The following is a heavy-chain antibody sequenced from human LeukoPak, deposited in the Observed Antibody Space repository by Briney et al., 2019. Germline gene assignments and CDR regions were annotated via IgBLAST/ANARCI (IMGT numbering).Heavy chain of an antibody. D-gene: IGHD3-9*01. CDR1: GGSFSGYY. CDR2: INHSGST. Sequence: SETLSLTCAVYGGSFSGYYWSWIREPPGKGLEWIGEINHSGSTNYNPSLKSRVTISVDTSKNKLSLELSSVTAADTAVYYCARGPPVLRYFDWLLLFPYWGQGPLVTVSS. CDR3: ARGPPVLRYFDWLLLFPY. V-gene: IGHV4-34*01. J-gene: IGHJ4*02.